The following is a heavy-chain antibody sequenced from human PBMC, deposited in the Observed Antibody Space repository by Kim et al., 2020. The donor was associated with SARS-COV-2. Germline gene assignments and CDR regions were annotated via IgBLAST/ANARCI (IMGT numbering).Heavy chain of an antibody. J-gene: IGHJ4*02. D-gene: IGHD3-3*01. Sequence: SETLSLTCAVSGGSISSGGYSWSWIRQPPGKGLEWIGYIYHSGSTYYNPSLKSRVTISVDRSKNQFSLKLSSVTAADTAVYYCARGASLRFLDYFDYWGQGTLVTVSS. CDR2: IYHSGST. CDR3: ARGASLRFLDYFDY. V-gene: IGHV4-30-2*01. CDR1: GGSISSGGYS.